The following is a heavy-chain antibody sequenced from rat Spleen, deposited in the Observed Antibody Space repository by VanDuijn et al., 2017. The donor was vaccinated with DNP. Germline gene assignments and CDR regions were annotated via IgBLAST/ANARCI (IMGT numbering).Heavy chain of an antibody. CDR1: GFTFNNYW. D-gene: IGHD1-2*01. CDR3: ATQVAAISLFDY. J-gene: IGHJ2*01. V-gene: IGHV5-31*01. Sequence: EVQLVESGGDLVQPGRSLKFSCVASGFTFNNYWMTWIRQVPGKGLEWVASISSSGAYTYYPDSVKGRFTISRDKTKNTLYLQMDSLRSEDTATYYCATQVAAISLFDYWGQGVMVTVSS. CDR2: ISSSGAYT.